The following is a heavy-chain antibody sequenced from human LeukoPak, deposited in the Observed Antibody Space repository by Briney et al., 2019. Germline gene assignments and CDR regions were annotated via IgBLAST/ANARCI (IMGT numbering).Heavy chain of an antibody. J-gene: IGHJ4*02. CDR3: ARPRTDYYGSGSYYCDY. V-gene: IGHV5-51*01. CDR2: IYPGDSET. D-gene: IGHD3-10*01. Sequence: GASLQISCKVSGYSFTSYYIGWVRQMPGKGLEWMGIIYPGDSETRYSPSFQGQVTISADKSISTAYLQWTSLKASDTAIYYCARPRTDYYGSGSYYCDYWGQGTLVTVSS. CDR1: GYSFTSYY.